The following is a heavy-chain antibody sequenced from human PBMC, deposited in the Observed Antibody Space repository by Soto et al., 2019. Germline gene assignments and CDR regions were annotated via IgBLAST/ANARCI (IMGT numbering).Heavy chain of an antibody. J-gene: IGHJ4*02. CDR3: ATDLPVYYYDSSGYYARHNY. D-gene: IGHD3-22*01. V-gene: IGHV1-24*01. CDR2: FDPEDGET. Sequence: ASVKVSCKVSGYTLTELSMHWVRQAPGKGLERMGGFDPEDGETIYAQKFQGRVTMTEDTSTDTAYMELSSLRSEDTAVYYCATDLPVYYYDSSGYYARHNYWGQGTLVTVSS. CDR1: GYTLTELS.